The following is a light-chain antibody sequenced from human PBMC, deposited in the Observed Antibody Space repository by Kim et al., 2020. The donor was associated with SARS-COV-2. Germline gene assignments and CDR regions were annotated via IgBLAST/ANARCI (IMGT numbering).Light chain of an antibody. CDR1: QDINTW. CDR3: QQYNSVVYT. V-gene: IGKV1-5*03. J-gene: IGKJ2*01. CDR2: RAS. Sequence: IQMTQSPSTLSASVGDRVTITCRASQDINTWLAWYQQKPGKAPKLLIYRASTLESGVPSRFSGGGSTTEFILTISDLQPDDFATYYCQQYNSVVYTFGQGPSWRS.